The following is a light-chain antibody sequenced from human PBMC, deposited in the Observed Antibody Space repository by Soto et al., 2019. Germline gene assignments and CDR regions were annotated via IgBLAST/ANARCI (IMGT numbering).Light chain of an antibody. CDR2: DVT. Sequence: QSALTQPASVSGSPGQSITISCTGTSSDVGGYNYVSWYQQHPGKAPKLMIYDVTYRPSGVSNRFSGSKSGTTASLTLSGLQAEHEADYYCAAWDDSLNGYVFGTGTKVTVL. CDR3: AAWDDSLNGYV. J-gene: IGLJ1*01. V-gene: IGLV2-14*01. CDR1: SSDVGGYNY.